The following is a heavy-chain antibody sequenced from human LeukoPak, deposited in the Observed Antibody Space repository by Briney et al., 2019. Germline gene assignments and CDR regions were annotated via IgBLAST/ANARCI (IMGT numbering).Heavy chain of an antibody. CDR2: IIPILGIA. D-gene: IGHD1-14*01. CDR3: ARGAGFAEPLPEY. J-gene: IGHJ4*02. Sequence: GASVKVSCKASGGTFSSYAISWVRQAPGQGLEWMGRIIPILGIANYAQKFQGRVTITADKSTSTAYMELSSLRSEDTAVYYCARGAGFAEPLPEYWGQGTQLTVSS. CDR1: GGTFSSYA. V-gene: IGHV1-69*04.